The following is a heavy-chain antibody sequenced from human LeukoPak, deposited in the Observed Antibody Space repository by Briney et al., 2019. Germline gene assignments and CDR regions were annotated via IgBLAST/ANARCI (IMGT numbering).Heavy chain of an antibody. Sequence: ASVKVSCKASGGTFSSYAISWVRQAPGQGLEWMGGIIPIFGTANYAQKFQGRVTITTDESTSTAYMELSSLRSEDTAVYYCARDSPSNWGPIGAPGDYYYMDVWGKGTTVTVSS. J-gene: IGHJ6*03. V-gene: IGHV1-69*05. CDR2: IIPIFGTA. CDR1: GGTFSSYA. D-gene: IGHD7-27*01. CDR3: ARDSPSNWGPIGAPGDYYYMDV.